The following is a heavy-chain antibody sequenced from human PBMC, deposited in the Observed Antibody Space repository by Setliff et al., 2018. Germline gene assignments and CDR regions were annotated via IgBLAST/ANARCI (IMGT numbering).Heavy chain of an antibody. CDR2: IQYDGRNK. CDR3: VREGVDRRSSTDYRYYMDV. CDR1: GFIFSSYG. V-gene: IGHV3-30*02. D-gene: IGHD6-6*01. Sequence: GGSLRLSCVASGFIFSSYGMHWVRQAPGKGLEWVAYIQYDGRNKYYADSVKGRLTIITDESTNTAFMQLSSLRSDDTAVYYCVREGVDRRSSTDYRYYMDVWGKGTTVTVSS. J-gene: IGHJ6*03.